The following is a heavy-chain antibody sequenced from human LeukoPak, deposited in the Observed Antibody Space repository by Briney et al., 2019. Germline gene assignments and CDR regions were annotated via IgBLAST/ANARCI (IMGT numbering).Heavy chain of an antibody. CDR2: LYSGGTT. Sequence: PGGSLRLSCAASGFSVSSSDMSWVRQAPGKGLQWMSVLYSGGTTLYADSVKGRFTISRDNSKNTLYLQVNSLRAEDTAVYYCARDYWSTSGYLGAFHIWGQGTMVTVSS. CDR1: GFSVSSSD. J-gene: IGHJ3*02. CDR3: ARDYWSTSGYLGAFHI. V-gene: IGHV3-66*01. D-gene: IGHD3-22*01.